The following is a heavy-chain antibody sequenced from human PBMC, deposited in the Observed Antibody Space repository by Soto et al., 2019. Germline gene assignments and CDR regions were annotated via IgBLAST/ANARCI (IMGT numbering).Heavy chain of an antibody. J-gene: IGHJ3*02. V-gene: IGHV4-4*02. CDR2: IYHSGST. CDR1: GGSISSSHW. Sequence: QVQLQESGPGLVKPSGTLSLTCAVSGGSISSSHWWSWVRQSPGKGLEWIGHIYHSGSTNYNPSLQSRINLSVDKSKNPLSLELSSVTAADTAVYFWAELLLKGQPNFFGPKSITGFGIWGQGTMVTVSS. D-gene: IGHD3-3*01. CDR3: AELLLKGQPNFFGPKSITGFGI.